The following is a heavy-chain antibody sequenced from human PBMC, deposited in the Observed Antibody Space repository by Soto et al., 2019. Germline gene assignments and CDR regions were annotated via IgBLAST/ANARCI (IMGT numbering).Heavy chain of an antibody. CDR3: TRDASRDSSARGWFDP. CDR1: GFTFRSFA. J-gene: IGHJ5*02. CDR2: ISSNSAYI. D-gene: IGHD6-13*01. V-gene: IGHV3-21*01. Sequence: GGSLRLSCAASGFTFRSFAMNWVRQAPGKGLEWVSTISSNSAYIYYTDALRGRFTISGDNAKNSLHLQMNSLRAEDTAVYYCTRDASRDSSARGWFDPWGPGTLVTVSS.